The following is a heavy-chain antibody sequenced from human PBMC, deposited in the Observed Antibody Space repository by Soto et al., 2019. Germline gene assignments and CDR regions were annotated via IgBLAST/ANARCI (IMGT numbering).Heavy chain of an antibody. Sequence: SETLSLTCDVSGVSISSGNWWSWVRQPPGKGLEWIAEVYNDGSANYHPSLESRATISVDSSQNQFPLRLSSVTAADTGKYYCARLVYDSRLNYLYFDHWGQGTLVTVSS. D-gene: IGHD3-22*01. CDR1: GVSISSGNW. V-gene: IGHV4-4*02. CDR2: VYNDGSA. J-gene: IGHJ4*02. CDR3: ARLVYDSRLNYLYFDH.